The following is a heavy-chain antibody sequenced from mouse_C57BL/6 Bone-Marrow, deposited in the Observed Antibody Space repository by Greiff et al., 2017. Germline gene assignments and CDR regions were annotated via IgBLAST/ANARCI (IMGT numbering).Heavy chain of an antibody. CDR1: GFTFSSYA. V-gene: IGHV5-4*01. D-gene: IGHD4-1*01. CDR2: ISDGGSYT. CDR3: ARDGPTWDWDFDV. J-gene: IGHJ1*03. Sequence: EVQLVESGGGLVKPGGSLKLSCAASGFTFSSYAMSWVRQTPEKRLEWVAPISDGGSYTYYPDNVKGRFTISRDNAKNNLYLQMSHLKSEDTAMYYGARDGPTWDWDFDVWGTGTTVTVSS.